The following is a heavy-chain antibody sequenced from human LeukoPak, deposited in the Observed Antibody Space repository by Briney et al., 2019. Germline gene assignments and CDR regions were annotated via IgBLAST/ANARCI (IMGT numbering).Heavy chain of an antibody. J-gene: IGHJ4*02. D-gene: IGHD6-13*01. CDR3: ARGYSSSWTGDYYFDY. V-gene: IGHV4-30-2*01. CDR2: IYHSGST. Sequence: PSETLSLTCAVSGGSISSGGYSWSWIRQPPGKGLEWIGYIYHSGSTYYNPSLKSRVTISVDRSKNQFSLKLSSVTAADTAVYYCARGYSSSWTGDYYFDYWGQGTLVTVSS. CDR1: GGSISSGGYS.